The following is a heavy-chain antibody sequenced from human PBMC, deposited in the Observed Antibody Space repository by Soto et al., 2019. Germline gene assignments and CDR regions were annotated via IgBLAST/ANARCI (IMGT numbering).Heavy chain of an antibody. Sequence: QVQLVESGGGVVQPGRSLRLSCAASGFTFSTHAMHWVRQAPGKGLECVAIVSFDGSNKYYADSVMGRFTISRDNSKNTLYLQMSGLTPEDTAFYYCARDQTGITTAGGGRIDRWGQGTLVTVSS. V-gene: IGHV3-30-3*01. D-gene: IGHD6-13*01. J-gene: IGHJ5*02. CDR1: GFTFSTHA. CDR2: VSFDGSNK. CDR3: ARDQTGITTAGGGRIDR.